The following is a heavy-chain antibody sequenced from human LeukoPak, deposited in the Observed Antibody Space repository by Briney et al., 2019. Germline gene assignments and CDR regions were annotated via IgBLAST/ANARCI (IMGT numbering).Heavy chain of an antibody. CDR3: ATNHRGYSGYETNWFDP. V-gene: IGHV1-24*01. Sequence: ASVKVSCKVSGYTLTELSMHWVRQAPGKGLEWMGGFDPEDGETIYAQKFQGRVTMTEDTSTDTAYMELSSLRSEDTAVYYSATNHRGYSGYETNWFDPWGQGTLVTVSS. CDR2: FDPEDGET. J-gene: IGHJ5*02. CDR1: GYTLTELS. D-gene: IGHD5-12*01.